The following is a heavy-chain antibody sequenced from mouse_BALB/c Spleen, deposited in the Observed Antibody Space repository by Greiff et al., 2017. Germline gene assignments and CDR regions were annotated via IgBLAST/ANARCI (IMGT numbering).Heavy chain of an antibody. V-gene: IGHV5-17*02. CDR1: GFTFSSFG. D-gene: IGHD2-3*01. Sequence: EVQGVESGGGLVQPGGSRKLSCAASGFTFSSFGMHWVRQAPEKGLEWVAYISSGSSTIYYADTVKGRFTISRDNPKNTLFLQMTSLRSEDTAMYYCARDMIGYAMDYWGQGTSVTVSS. CDR2: ISSGSSTI. J-gene: IGHJ4*01. CDR3: ARDMIGYAMDY.